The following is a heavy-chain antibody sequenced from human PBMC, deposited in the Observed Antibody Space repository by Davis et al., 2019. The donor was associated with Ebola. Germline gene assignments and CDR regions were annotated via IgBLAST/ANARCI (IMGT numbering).Heavy chain of an antibody. CDR1: GGTFSSYA. Sequence: AASVKVSCKASGGTFSSYAISWVRQAPGQGLEWMGGIIPIFGTANYAQKFQGRVTITADKSTSTAYMELSSLRSEDTAVYYCARVGSYDILTGYVWWFDPWGQGTLVTVSS. J-gene: IGHJ5*02. D-gene: IGHD3-9*01. V-gene: IGHV1-69*06. CDR3: ARVGSYDILTGYVWWFDP. CDR2: IIPIFGTA.